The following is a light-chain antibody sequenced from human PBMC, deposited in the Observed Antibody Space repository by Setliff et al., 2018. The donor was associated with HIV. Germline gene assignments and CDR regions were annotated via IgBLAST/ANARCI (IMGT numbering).Light chain of an antibody. CDR2: DND. Sequence: QSALAQPPSVSAAPGQKVTISCSGSSSNIGNNYVSWYQQFPGTAPKLLIFDNDMRPSGIPDRFSGSKSGTSATLGITGLQTGDEADYYCGTWDSSLSAGVFGGGTKSPS. J-gene: IGLJ2*01. CDR3: GTWDSSLSAGV. CDR1: SSNIGNNY. V-gene: IGLV1-51*01.